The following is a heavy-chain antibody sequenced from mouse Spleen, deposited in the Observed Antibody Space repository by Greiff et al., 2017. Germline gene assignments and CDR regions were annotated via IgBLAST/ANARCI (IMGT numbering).Heavy chain of an antibody. V-gene: IGHV1-15*01. Sequence: VNVVESGAELVRPGASVTLSCKASGYTFTDYEMHWVKQTPVHGLEWIGAIDPETGGTAYNQKFKGKAILTADKSSSTAYMELRSLTSEDSAVYYCTRDYSNGYWGQGTTLTVSS. D-gene: IGHD2-5*01. CDR2: IDPETGGT. J-gene: IGHJ2*01. CDR3: TRDYSNGY. CDR1: GYTFTDYE.